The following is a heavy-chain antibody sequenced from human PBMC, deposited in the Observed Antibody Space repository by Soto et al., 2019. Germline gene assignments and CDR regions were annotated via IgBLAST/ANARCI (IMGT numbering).Heavy chain of an antibody. Sequence: QVQLLESGPGLVKPSQTLSLTCSVSGDSISNLDYFWAWIRQPPGQALESIGYIYKSATTYSNPSLERRVAISVDTSKSQFSLNVTSVTAADTAVYFCARGRYCLTGRCFPNWFDSWGQGALVTVSS. V-gene: IGHV4-30-4*01. CDR3: ARGRYCLTGRCFPNWFDS. CDR1: GDSISNLDYF. J-gene: IGHJ5*01. CDR2: IYKSATT. D-gene: IGHD7-27*01.